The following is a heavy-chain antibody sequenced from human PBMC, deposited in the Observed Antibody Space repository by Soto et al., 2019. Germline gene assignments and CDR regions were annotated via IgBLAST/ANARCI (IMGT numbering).Heavy chain of an antibody. V-gene: IGHV1-69*12. J-gene: IGHJ6*02. CDR2: IIPIFGTA. Sequence: QVQLVQSGAEVKKPGSSVKVSCKASGGTFSSYAISWVRQAPGQGLEWMGGIIPIFGTANYAQKFQGRVTITADESTSTAYMELSSLRSEDTAVYYCAREEYSSSSSIYYYYGMDVWGQGTMVTVSS. D-gene: IGHD6-6*01. CDR1: GGTFSSYA. CDR3: AREEYSSSSSIYYYYGMDV.